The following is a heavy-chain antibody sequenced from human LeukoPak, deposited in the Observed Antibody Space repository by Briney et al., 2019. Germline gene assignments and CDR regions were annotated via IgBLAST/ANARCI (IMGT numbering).Heavy chain of an antibody. V-gene: IGHV4-38-2*02. CDR3: ARHKYSSGWYYSKGYYYYYMDV. J-gene: IGHJ6*03. Sequence: SETLSLTCTVSGYSISSGYFWGWIRQPPGKGLEWIGEIYHSGSTNYNPSLKSRVTISADKSISTAYLQWSSLKASDTAMYYCARHKYSSGWYYSKGYYYYYMDVWGKGTTVTVSS. CDR2: IYHSGST. CDR1: GYSISSGYF. D-gene: IGHD6-19*01.